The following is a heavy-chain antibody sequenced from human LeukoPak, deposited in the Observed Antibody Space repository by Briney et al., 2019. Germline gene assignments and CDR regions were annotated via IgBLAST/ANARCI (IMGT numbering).Heavy chain of an antibody. CDR2: IYYTENT. D-gene: IGHD3-22*01. V-gene: IGHV4-59*01. CDR1: GGSISSYY. Sequence: PSETLSLTCTVSGGSISSYYWSWIRQPPGKGLEWIGYIYYTENTNYNPPLKSRVTISVDTSKSQFSLNLTSVTAADTAVYYCAGGNFYDSRGHPYHFHYWGQGTLVTVPS. J-gene: IGHJ4*02. CDR3: AGGNFYDSRGHPYHFHY.